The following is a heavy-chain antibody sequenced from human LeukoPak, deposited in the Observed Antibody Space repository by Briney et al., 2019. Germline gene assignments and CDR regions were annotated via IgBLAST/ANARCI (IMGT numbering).Heavy chain of an antibody. CDR2: ISNGGQTI. Sequence: GGSLRLSCAASGFTFSTFEMNWVRQSPGKGLEWISWISNGGQTIYYTDSVKGRFTVSRDNAKNLLFLQMNSLRAEDTAVYYCARDAPGTVTNDYWGQGTLVTVSS. V-gene: IGHV3-48*03. CDR1: GFTFSTFE. D-gene: IGHD4-11*01. J-gene: IGHJ4*02. CDR3: ARDAPGTVTNDY.